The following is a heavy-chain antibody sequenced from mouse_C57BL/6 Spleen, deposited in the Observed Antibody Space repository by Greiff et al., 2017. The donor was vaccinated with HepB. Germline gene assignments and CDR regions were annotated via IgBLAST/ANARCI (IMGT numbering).Heavy chain of an antibody. V-gene: IGHV1-76*01. J-gene: IGHJ1*03. CDR1: GYTFTDYY. Sequence: QVQLKESGAELVRPGASVKLSCKASGYTFTDYYINWVKQRPGQGLEWIARIYPGSGNTYYNEKFKGKATLTAEKSSSTAYMQLSSLTSEDSAVYFCARGDSYWYFDVWGTGTTVTVSS. CDR3: ARGDSYWYFDV. CDR2: IYPGSGNT.